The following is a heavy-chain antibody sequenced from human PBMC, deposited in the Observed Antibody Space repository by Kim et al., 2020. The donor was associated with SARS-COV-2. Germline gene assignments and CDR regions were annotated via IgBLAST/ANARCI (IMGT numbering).Heavy chain of an antibody. V-gene: IGHV5-10-1*01. CDR3: ARAIAVAGPDY. Sequence: TNYSPSFQGHVTISADKSISTAYLQWSSLKASDTAMYYCARAIAVAGPDYWGQGTLVTVSS. CDR2: T. J-gene: IGHJ4*02. D-gene: IGHD6-19*01.